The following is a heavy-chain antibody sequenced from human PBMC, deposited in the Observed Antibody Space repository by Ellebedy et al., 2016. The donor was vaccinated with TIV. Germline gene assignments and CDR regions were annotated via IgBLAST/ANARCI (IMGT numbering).Heavy chain of an antibody. CDR1: GFTFSDYS. J-gene: IGHJ4*02. CDR3: VRGQSSGVGAPY. CDR2: ISSSGSTI. D-gene: IGHD1-26*01. V-gene: IGHV3-11*01. Sequence: GESLKISCAASGFTFSDYSMNWIRQTPGKGLEWVSYISSSGSTIYYADSVKGRFTISRDNAKNSLYLQMSSLRAEDTAVYYCVRGQSSGVGAPYWGQGTRVTVSS.